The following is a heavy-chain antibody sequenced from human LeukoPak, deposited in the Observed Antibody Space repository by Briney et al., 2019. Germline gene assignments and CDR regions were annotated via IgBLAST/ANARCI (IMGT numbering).Heavy chain of an antibody. CDR2: IENKTDGGTT. V-gene: IGHV3-15*04. Sequence: GGSLRLSCVVSGLTFSNAWMTWVRQAPGKGLEWVGRIENKTDGGTTDYAAPVKGRFTISRDDSKNTQYLQMNSLKTEDTAVYYCSTLAYCSGGRCYGFDYWGQGALVTVSS. CDR3: STLAYCSGGRCYGFDY. D-gene: IGHD2-15*01. J-gene: IGHJ4*02. CDR1: GLTFSNAW.